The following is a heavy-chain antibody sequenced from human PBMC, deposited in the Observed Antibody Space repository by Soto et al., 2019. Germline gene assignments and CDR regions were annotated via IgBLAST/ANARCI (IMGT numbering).Heavy chain of an antibody. CDR1: GGSISSGGYS. CDR3: ARESRSSRYDTSGYSQYWYFDL. D-gene: IGHD3-22*01. V-gene: IGHV4-30-2*01. CDR2: IYQSGST. J-gene: IGHJ2*01. Sequence: QLQLQESGSGLVKPSQTLSLTCGVSGGSISSGGYSWSWIRQPPGKGLEWIGYIYQSGSTFYNPSLKSRVSISVDRSKNQFFLNLTSVTAADTAISFCARESRSSRYDTSGYSQYWYFDLWGRGTLVVVSS.